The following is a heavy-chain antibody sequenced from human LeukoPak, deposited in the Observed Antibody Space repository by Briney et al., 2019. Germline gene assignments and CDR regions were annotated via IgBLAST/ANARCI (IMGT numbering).Heavy chain of an antibody. J-gene: IGHJ4*02. D-gene: IGHD3-22*01. CDR3: ARDLAADYYDSSGYDY. V-gene: IGHV3-33*08. CDR1: GGSISSSNW. CDR2: IWYDGSNK. Sequence: LSLTCAVSGGSISSSNWWSWVRQAPGKGLEWVAVIWYDGSNKYYADSVKGRFTISRDNSKNTLYLQMNSLRAEDTAVYYCARDLAADYYDSSGYDYWGQGTLVTVSS.